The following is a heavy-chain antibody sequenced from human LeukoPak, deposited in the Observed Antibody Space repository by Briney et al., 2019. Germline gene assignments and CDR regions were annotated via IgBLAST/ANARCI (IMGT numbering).Heavy chain of an antibody. CDR3: ARVGSLHYYYYYGMDV. Sequence: MPSETLSLTCTVSGGSISSYYWSWIRQPPGKGLEWIGYIYYSGSTNYNPSLKSRVTISVDTSKNQFSLKLSSVTAADTAVYYCARVGSLHYYYYYGMDVWGQGTTVTVSS. J-gene: IGHJ6*02. V-gene: IGHV4-59*01. CDR2: IYYSGST. CDR1: GGSISSYY.